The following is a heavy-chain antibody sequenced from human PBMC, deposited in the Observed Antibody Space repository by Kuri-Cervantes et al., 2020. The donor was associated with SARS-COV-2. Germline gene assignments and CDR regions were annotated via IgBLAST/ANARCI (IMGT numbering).Heavy chain of an antibody. CDR3: ARDPGRGYYGSGSYYF. V-gene: IGHV1-69*13. Sequence: SVKVSCKASGGTFSSYAISWVRQAPGQGLEWMGGIIPIFGTANYAQKFQGRVTITADDSTSTAYMELSSLRSEDTAVYYCARDPGRGYYGSGSYYFWGQGTLVTVSS. J-gene: IGHJ4*02. CDR2: IIPIFGTA. D-gene: IGHD3-10*01. CDR1: GGTFSSYA.